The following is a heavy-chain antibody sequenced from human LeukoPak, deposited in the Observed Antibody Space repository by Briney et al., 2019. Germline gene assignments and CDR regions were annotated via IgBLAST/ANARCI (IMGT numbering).Heavy chain of an antibody. Sequence: SQTLSLTCTVSGGSISSGDYYWSWIRQPPGKSLEWIGYIYYSGSTYYNPSLKSRVTISVDTSKNQFSLKLSSVTAADTAVYYCARGRGYCSSTSCVRYYYYYYGMDVWGQGTTVTVSS. V-gene: IGHV4-30-4*01. CDR1: GGSISSGDYY. D-gene: IGHD2-2*01. J-gene: IGHJ6*02. CDR2: IYYSGST. CDR3: ARGRGYCSSTSCVRYYYYYYGMDV.